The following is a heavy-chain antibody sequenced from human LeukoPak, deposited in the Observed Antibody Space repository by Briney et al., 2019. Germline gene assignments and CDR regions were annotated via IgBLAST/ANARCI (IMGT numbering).Heavy chain of an antibody. CDR2: VGGANSIT. J-gene: IGHJ4*02. CDR1: GFTFSTYA. D-gene: IGHD1-1*01. V-gene: IGHV3-23*01. Sequence: PSGGSLRLSCVASGFTFSTYAMSWVRQAPGKGLEWVSAVGGANSITYYTDSVKGRFTVSRDNFKNTVYLQMNSLRAEDTAVYYCAKGFWRYLDYRGQGTLVTVSS. CDR3: AKGFWRYLDY.